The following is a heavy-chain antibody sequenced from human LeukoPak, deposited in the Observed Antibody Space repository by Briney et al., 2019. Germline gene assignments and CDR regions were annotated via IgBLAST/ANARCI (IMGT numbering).Heavy chain of an antibody. D-gene: IGHD6-13*01. V-gene: IGHV3-33*01. CDR1: GFTFNNYG. CDR2: IWYDGSNK. CDR3: ARDLTQLALFDY. Sequence: PGGSLRLSCAACGFTFNNYGVHGVRQAPGKGLEWVAVIWYDGSNKYYADSVKGRFTLSRDNSKNTLFLQMNSLRPEDTAVYFCARDLTQLALFDYWGQGTLVTVSS. J-gene: IGHJ4*02.